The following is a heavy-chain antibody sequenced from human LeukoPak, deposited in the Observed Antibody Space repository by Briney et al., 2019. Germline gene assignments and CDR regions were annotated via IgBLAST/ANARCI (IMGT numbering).Heavy chain of an antibody. CDR3: AKGNDIGGYYYPHFDY. J-gene: IGHJ4*02. D-gene: IGHD3-22*01. V-gene: IGHV3-23*01. CDR1: GFTFSSSA. Sequence: GGSLRLSCAASGFTFSSSAMSWVRQVPGKGLEWVSGISASGGSTSYADSVRGRFTISRDNSKNTLYLQMNSLRAEDTAVYYCAKGNDIGGYYYPHFDYWGQGTLVTVSS. CDR2: ISASGGST.